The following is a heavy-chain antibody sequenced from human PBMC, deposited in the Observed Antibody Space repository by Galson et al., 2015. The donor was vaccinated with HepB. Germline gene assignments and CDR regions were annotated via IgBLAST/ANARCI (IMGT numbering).Heavy chain of an antibody. D-gene: IGHD2-2*01. CDR3: ARDSALYQPGGY. J-gene: IGHJ4*02. V-gene: IGHV1-2*06. CDR1: GYTFTGYY. Sequence: SVKVSCKASGYTFTGYYMHWVRQAPGQGLEWMGRINPNSGGTNYAQKFQGRVTMTRDTSISTAYMELSRLRSDDTAVYYCARDSALYQPGGYWGQGTLVTVSS. CDR2: INPNSGGT.